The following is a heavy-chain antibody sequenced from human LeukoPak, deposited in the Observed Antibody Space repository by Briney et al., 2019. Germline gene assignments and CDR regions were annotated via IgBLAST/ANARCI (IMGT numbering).Heavy chain of an antibody. CDR3: AKDQDDYGDYVAAFDI. D-gene: IGHD4-17*01. V-gene: IGHV3-23*01. Sequence: PGGSLRLSCAASGFTFSSYAMSWVRRAPGKGLEWVSAISGSGGSTYYADSVKGRFTISRDNSKNTLYLQMNSLRAEDTAVYYCAKDQDDYGDYVAAFDIWGQGTMVTVSS. CDR1: GFTFSSYA. CDR2: ISGSGGST. J-gene: IGHJ3*02.